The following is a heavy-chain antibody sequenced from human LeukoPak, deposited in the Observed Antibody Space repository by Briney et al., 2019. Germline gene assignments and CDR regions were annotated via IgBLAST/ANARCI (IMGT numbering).Heavy chain of an antibody. V-gene: IGHV3-7*01. Sequence: PGGSLRLSCAASGFTFSRNWMSWVRQAPGKGLEWLANIIVYVRPTYYVDSVKGRFTIARDNVKNSLYLQMNSLIAGDTAVYYCARDAKYYFDSSGYHWGQGTQVTVSS. CDR1: GFTFSRNW. CDR2: IIVYVRPT. D-gene: IGHD3-22*01. CDR3: ARDAKYYFDSSGYH. J-gene: IGHJ4*02.